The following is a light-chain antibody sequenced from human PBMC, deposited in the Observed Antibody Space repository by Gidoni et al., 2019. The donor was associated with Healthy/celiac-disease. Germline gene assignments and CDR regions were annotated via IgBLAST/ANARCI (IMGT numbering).Light chain of an antibody. Sequence: SSELTQDTAVSVALGQTVRITCQGDSLRSYYASWYQQKPGQAPVLVIYGKNNRPSGIPDRFSGSSSGNTASLTFTGAQAEDEADYYCNSRDSSGNLVVFGGGTKLTVL. V-gene: IGLV3-19*01. CDR1: SLRSYY. CDR3: NSRDSSGNLVV. CDR2: GKN. J-gene: IGLJ2*01.